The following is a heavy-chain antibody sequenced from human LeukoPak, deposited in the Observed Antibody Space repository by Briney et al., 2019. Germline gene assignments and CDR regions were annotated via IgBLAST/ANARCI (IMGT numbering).Heavy chain of an antibody. V-gene: IGHV1-69*01. J-gene: IGHJ6*04. CDR3: ARGEIVAVAGTTGGYYYYGMDV. D-gene: IGHD6-19*01. CDR1: GGTFSSYA. Sequence: ASVKVSCKAPGGTFSSYAISWVRQAPGQGLEWMGGIIPIFGTANYAQKFQGRVTITADESTSTAYMELSSLRSEDTAVYYCARGEIVAVAGTTGGYYYYGMDVWGKGTTVTVSS. CDR2: IIPIFGTA.